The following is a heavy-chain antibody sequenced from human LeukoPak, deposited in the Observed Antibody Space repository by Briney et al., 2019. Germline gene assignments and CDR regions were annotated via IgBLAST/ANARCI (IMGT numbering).Heavy chain of an antibody. CDR3: AKHGQWLVYTQH. Sequence: SETLSLTCTVSGASISTNNYWAWIRQPPGKGLEWIGGILYSGITYYNPSLKSRVTVSVDTSKNQFSLKLGSVTAADTAIYYCAKHGQWLVYTQHWGREPWSPSPQ. CDR2: ILYSGIT. J-gene: IGHJ4*02. V-gene: IGHV4-39*01. D-gene: IGHD6-19*01. CDR1: GASISTNNY.